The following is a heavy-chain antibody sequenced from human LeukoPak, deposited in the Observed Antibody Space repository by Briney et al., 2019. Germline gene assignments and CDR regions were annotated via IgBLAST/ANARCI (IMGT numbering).Heavy chain of an antibody. Sequence: ASVKVSCKASGYTFTSHAINWVRQAPGQGLEWMAWISGYNGNTHYAQRLQGRVTVTTDTSTSTAYLELSSLRSEDTAVYYCARGGSWRQDAYYGMDVWGQGTTVTVSS. CDR3: ARGGSWRQDAYYGMDV. D-gene: IGHD2-15*01. J-gene: IGHJ6*02. V-gene: IGHV1-18*01. CDR2: ISGYNGNT. CDR1: GYTFTSHA.